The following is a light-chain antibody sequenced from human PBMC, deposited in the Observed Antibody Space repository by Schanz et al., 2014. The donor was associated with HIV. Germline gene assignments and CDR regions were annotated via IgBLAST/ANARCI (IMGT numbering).Light chain of an antibody. J-gene: IGKJ1*01. CDR1: QSVSSN. V-gene: IGKV3-15*01. CDR3: QQYNNWPKT. Sequence: MTQSPATLSVSPGERATLSCRASQSVSSNFAWYQQKPGQAPRLLIYGASTRATGIPARFSGSGSGTEFTLTISSLQSEDFAVYYCQQYNNWPKTFGQGTKVEIK. CDR2: GAS.